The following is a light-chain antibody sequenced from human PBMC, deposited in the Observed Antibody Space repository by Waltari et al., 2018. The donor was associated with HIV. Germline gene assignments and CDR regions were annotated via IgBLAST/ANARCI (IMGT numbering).Light chain of an antibody. CDR3: AAWDANLNGRL. CDR2: SNH. J-gene: IGLJ2*01. CDR1: ISNIGGST. Sequence: QSVLTQSPSASGTPRQRVTIPCSGIISNIGGSTVSWYQHLPGTAPKLLIYSNHQRPSGFPDRFSGSKSGTSASLAISGLQSEDEADYYCAAWDANLNGRLFGGGTKLTVL. V-gene: IGLV1-44*01.